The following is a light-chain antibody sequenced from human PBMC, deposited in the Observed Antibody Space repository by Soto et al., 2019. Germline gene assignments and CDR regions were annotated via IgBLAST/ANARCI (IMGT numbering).Light chain of an antibody. CDR1: QTISSW. CDR2: KAS. CDR3: QHYNSYSEA. J-gene: IGKJ1*01. V-gene: IGKV1-5*03. Sequence: DIQMTQSPSTLSGSVGDRVTITCRASQTISSWLAWYQQKPGKAPKLLIYKASTLKSGVPSRFSGSASGTEFTLTINSLQPDDFATYYSQHYNSYSEAFGQGTKVDIK.